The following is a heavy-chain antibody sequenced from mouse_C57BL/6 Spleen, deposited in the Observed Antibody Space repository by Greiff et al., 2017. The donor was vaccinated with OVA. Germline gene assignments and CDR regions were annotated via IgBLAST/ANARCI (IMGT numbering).Heavy chain of an antibody. D-gene: IGHD1-1*01. CDR2: IYPGSGST. J-gene: IGHJ3*01. CDR3: AREAYGGSYRFAY. Sequence: VQLQQPGAELVKPGASVKMSCKASGYTFTSYWITWVKQRPGQGLEWIGDIYPGSGSTNYNEKFKSKATLTVDTSSSTAYMQLSSLPSEDSAVYYCAREAYGGSYRFAYWGQGTLVTVSA. CDR1: GYTFTSYW. V-gene: IGHV1-55*01.